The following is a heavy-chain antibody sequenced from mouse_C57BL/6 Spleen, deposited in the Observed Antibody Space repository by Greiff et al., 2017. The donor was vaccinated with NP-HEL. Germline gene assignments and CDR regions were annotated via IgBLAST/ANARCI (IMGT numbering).Heavy chain of an antibody. V-gene: IGHV1-42*01. CDR1: GYSFTGYY. CDR2: INPSTGGT. Sequence: VQLQQSGPELVKPGASVKISCKASGYSFTGYYMNWVKQSPEKSLEWIGEINPSTGGTTYNQKFKAKATLTVDKSSSTAYMQLKSLTSEDSAVYYCARYDYDETAMDYWGQGTSVTVSS. CDR3: ARYDYDETAMDY. D-gene: IGHD2-4*01. J-gene: IGHJ4*01.